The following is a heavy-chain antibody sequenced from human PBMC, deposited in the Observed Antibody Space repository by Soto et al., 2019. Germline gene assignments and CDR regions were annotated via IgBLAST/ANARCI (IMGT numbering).Heavy chain of an antibody. D-gene: IGHD6-19*01. CDR2: IWYDGSNK. CDR3: ARDRAVGYSSGWYPPEYFQH. J-gene: IGHJ1*01. CDR1: GFTFSSYG. Sequence: QVQLVESGGGVVQPGRSLRLSCAASGFTFSSYGMHWVRQAPGKGLEWVAVIWYDGSNKYYADSVKGRFTISRDNSKNTLYLQMNSLRAEDTAVYYCARDRAVGYSSGWYPPEYFQHWGQGTLVTVSS. V-gene: IGHV3-33*01.